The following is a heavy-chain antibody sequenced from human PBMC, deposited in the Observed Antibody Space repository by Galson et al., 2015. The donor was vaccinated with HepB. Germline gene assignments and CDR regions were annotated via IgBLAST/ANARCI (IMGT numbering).Heavy chain of an antibody. Sequence: SLRLSCAASGFTFSSYAMHWVRQAPGKGLEWVAVISYDGSNKYYADSVKGRFTISRDNSKNTLYLQMNSLRAEDTAVYYCATYYYDSSGYLYYFDYWGQGTLVTVSS. CDR3: ATYYYDSSGYLYYFDY. CDR1: GFTFSSYA. D-gene: IGHD3-22*01. V-gene: IGHV3-30*04. J-gene: IGHJ4*02. CDR2: ISYDGSNK.